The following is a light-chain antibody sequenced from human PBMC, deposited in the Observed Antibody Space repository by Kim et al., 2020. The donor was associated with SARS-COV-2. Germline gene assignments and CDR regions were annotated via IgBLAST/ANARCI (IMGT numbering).Light chain of an antibody. CDR1: ESISNN. CDR2: GAS. CDR3: PQYNGWPPGVT. Sequence: ELVITQSPSTLSVSPAARATLSCRASESISNNLAWYQHKPGQAPRLLIYGASTRATGIPARFSGSGSGTDFTLTVSSLQSEDFAVYYCPQYNGWPPGVTFALGTKLPI. J-gene: IGKJ2*01. V-gene: IGKV3-15*01.